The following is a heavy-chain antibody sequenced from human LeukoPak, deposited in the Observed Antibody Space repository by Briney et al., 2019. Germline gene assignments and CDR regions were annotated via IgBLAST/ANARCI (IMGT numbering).Heavy chain of an antibody. CDR2: INPNCGGT. CDR3: ARAGSSWSQYNWFDP. D-gene: IGHD6-13*01. CDR1: GYTFTGYY. Sequence: GASVKVSCKASGYTFTGYYMHWVRQAPGQGLEWMGWINPNCGGTNYAQKFQGRVTMTRDTSISTAYMELSRLRSDDTAVYYCARAGSSWSQYNWFDPWGQGTLVTVSS. J-gene: IGHJ5*02. V-gene: IGHV1-2*02.